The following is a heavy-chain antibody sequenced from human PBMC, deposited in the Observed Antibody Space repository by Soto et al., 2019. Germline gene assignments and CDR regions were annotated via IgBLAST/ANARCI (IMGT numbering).Heavy chain of an antibody. CDR3: AMSMLDGDYVPAKTYFDY. CDR1: GYSFTSYW. D-gene: IGHD4-17*01. V-gene: IGHV5-51*01. Sequence: GESLKISCKGSGYSFTSYWIGWVRQMPGKGLEWMGIIYPGDSDTRYSPSFQGQVTISADKSISTAYLQWSSLKASDTAMYYCAMSMLDGDYVPAKTYFDYWGQGTLVTVSS. CDR2: IYPGDSDT. J-gene: IGHJ4*02.